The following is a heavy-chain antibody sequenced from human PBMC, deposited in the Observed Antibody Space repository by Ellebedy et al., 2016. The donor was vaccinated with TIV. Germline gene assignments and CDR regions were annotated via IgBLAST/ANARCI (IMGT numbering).Heavy chain of an antibody. CDR2: ICWNSGTI. CDR1: GFTFDDYA. J-gene: IGHJ4*02. CDR3: ARALRDGYKGDHFDY. D-gene: IGHD5-24*01. Sequence: SLKISCAASGFTFDDYAMHRVRQPPGKGLEWPSGICWNSGTIGYADSVKGPFTISRDNAKNSLYLQMSSRRAEETAVYYCARALRDGYKGDHFDYWGQGTLVSVSS. V-gene: IGHV3-9*01.